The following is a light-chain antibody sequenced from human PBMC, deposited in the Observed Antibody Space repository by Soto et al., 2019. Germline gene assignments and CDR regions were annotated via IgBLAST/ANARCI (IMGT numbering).Light chain of an antibody. CDR1: QSISSY. CDR3: QQSYSTPLFT. Sequence: DIQMTQSPSSLSASVGDRVTITCRASQSISSYLNWYQQKSGNAPKLLIYAASNLQSGAPSRYSGSGSGTQFTLPISSLQPEDFATYYCQQSYSTPLFTFGPGTKLDIK. V-gene: IGKV1-39*01. J-gene: IGKJ3*01. CDR2: AAS.